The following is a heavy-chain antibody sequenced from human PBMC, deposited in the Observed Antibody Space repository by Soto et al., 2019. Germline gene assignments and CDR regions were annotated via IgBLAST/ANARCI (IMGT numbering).Heavy chain of an antibody. V-gene: IGHV1-46*03. CDR3: AKPVHYNSSSSGAIDI. J-gene: IGHJ3*02. Sequence: ASVKVSCKASGYTFTSYYMHWVRQAPGQGLEWMGIINPSGGSTSYAQKFQGRVTMTRDTSTSTVYMELSSLRSEDTAVYYCAKPVHYNSSSSGAIDIWGQGTMVTVSS. CDR1: GYTFTSYY. D-gene: IGHD3-22*01. CDR2: INPSGGST.